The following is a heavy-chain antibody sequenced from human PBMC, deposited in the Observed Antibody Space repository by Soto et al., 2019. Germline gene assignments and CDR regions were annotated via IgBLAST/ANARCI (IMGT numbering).Heavy chain of an antibody. CDR2: IIPIFGTA. Sequence: ASVKVSCKASGGTFSSYAISWVRQAPGQGLEWMGGIIPIFGTANYAQKFQGRVTITADESTSTAYMERSRLRAEATDVYYCAGPYYYYIDVWGQGTTVTVSS. CDR1: GGTFSSYA. CDR3: AGPYYYYIDV. V-gene: IGHV1-69*13. J-gene: IGHJ6*02.